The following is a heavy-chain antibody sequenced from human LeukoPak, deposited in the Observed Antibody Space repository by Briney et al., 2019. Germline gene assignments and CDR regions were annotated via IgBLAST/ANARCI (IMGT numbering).Heavy chain of an antibody. CDR3: ARVVHDYVWGSYLYMDV. Sequence: GGSLRLSCSASGFTFSSYSMNWVRQAPGKGLEWVSSISSSSSTIYYADSVKGRFTISRDNAKNSLYLQMNSLRAEDTAVYYCARVVHDYVWGSYLYMDVWGKGTTVTVSS. CDR1: GFTFSSYS. CDR2: ISSSSSTI. D-gene: IGHD3-16*02. V-gene: IGHV3-48*01. J-gene: IGHJ6*03.